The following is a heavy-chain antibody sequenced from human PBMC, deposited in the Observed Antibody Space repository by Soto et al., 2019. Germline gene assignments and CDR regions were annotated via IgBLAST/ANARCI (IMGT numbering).Heavy chain of an antibody. CDR3: ARKLELRGSYYYYYDMDV. CDR1: GYTFTDYY. D-gene: IGHD1-7*01. V-gene: IGHV1-2*02. J-gene: IGHJ6*02. CDR2: INPNSGGT. Sequence: GASVKVSCKASGYTFTDYYMHWVRQAPGQGLEWMGWINPNSGGTNYARKFQGRVTMTRDTSISTAYMELSRLRSDDTAVYYCARKLELRGSYYYYYDMDVWGQGTTVTVSS.